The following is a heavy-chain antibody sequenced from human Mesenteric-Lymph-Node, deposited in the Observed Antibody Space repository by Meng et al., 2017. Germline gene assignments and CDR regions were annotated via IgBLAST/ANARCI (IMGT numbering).Heavy chain of an antibody. J-gene: IGHJ4*02. CDR3: ARSPYSGSALPFFDY. CDR1: GGSISSYY. Sequence: QVQLQGSGPGLVKPSETLSLTCTVSGGSISSYYWSWIRQPPGKGLEWIGYIYYSGSTYYNPSLKSRVSISGDTSNKQFSLKLTSVTAADTAVYYCARSPYSGSALPFFDYWGQGSLVTVSS. V-gene: IGHV4-59*08. D-gene: IGHD1-26*01. CDR2: IYYSGST.